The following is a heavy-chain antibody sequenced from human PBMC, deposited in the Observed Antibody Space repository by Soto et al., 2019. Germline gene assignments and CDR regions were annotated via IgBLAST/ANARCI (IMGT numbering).Heavy chain of an antibody. V-gene: IGHV4-59*01. CDR1: GGSISSYY. CDR2: IYYSGST. Sequence: SETLSLTCTVSGGSISSYYWSWIRQPPGKGLEWIGYIYYSGSTNYNPSLKSRVTISVDTSKNQFSLKLSSVTAADTAVYYCARGPFYDIVVVVAATGWFDPWGQGTLVTVSS. J-gene: IGHJ5*02. D-gene: IGHD2-15*01. CDR3: ARGPFYDIVVVVAATGWFDP.